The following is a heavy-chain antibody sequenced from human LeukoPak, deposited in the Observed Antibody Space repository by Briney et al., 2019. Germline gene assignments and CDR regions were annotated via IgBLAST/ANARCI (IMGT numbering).Heavy chain of an antibody. J-gene: IGHJ4*02. V-gene: IGHV1-46*01. D-gene: IGHD3-22*01. CDR2: INPSGGST. CDR1: GYTFTSYY. Sequence: GASVKASCKASGYTFTSYYMHWVRQAPGQGLEWMGIINPSGGSTSYAQKFQGRVTMTRGTSTSTVYMELSSLRSEDTAVYYCARVNYYDSSGYYLEGGLFDYWGQGTLVTVSS. CDR3: ARVNYYDSSGYYLEGGLFDY.